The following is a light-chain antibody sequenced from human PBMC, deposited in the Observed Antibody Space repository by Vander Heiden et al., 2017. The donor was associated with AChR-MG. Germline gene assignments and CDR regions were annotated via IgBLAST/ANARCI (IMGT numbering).Light chain of an antibody. Sequence: EIVLTQSPGTLSLSPGERATLSCRASQSVSSSYLAWYQQKPGQAPRLLIYGASSRATGIPDRFSGSGSGTDFTLTISRLEPEDFAVYYWQQDGSSYTFGQRTKLEIK. CDR3: QQDGSSYT. CDR2: GAS. J-gene: IGKJ2*01. CDR1: QSVSSSY. V-gene: IGKV3-20*01.